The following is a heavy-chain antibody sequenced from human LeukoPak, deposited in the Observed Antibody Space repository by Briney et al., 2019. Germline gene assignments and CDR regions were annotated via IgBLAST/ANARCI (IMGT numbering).Heavy chain of an antibody. V-gene: IGHV3-23*01. D-gene: IGHD6-6*01. CDR2: ISGSGGST. J-gene: IGHJ4*02. CDR1: GFTFTSYA. Sequence: GGSLRLSCAASGFTFTSYAMSWVRQAPGKGLEWVSAISGSGGSTYYADSVKGRFTISRDNSKNTLYLQMNSLRAEDTAVYYCAKPLGSSIAGYWGQGTLVTVSS. CDR3: AKPLGSSIAGY.